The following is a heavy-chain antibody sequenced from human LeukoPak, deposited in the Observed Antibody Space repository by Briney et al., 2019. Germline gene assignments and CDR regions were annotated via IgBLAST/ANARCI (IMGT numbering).Heavy chain of an antibody. CDR1: GNSFGDYY. Sequence: SETLSLTCTVSGNSFGDYYWGWIRQPPGKGLEWIGSIYYSGSSYYNPSLKSRVTISVDTSKNQFSLKLSSVTAADTAMYYCARTTKNILPPQHDWGQGTLVTVSS. J-gene: IGHJ4*02. CDR3: ARTTKNILPPQHD. CDR2: IYYSGSS. V-gene: IGHV4-38-2*02. D-gene: IGHD2/OR15-2a*01.